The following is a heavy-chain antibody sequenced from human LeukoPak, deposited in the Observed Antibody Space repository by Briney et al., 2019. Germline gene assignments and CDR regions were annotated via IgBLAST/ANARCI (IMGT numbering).Heavy chain of an antibody. V-gene: IGHV3-21*01. CDR2: ISSSSTYI. J-gene: IGHJ4*02. CDR3: ARDLSGSYSTFDY. D-gene: IGHD1-26*01. Sequence: PGGSLRLSCAASGFTFSSYSMNWARQAPGKGLEWVSSISSSSTYIYYADSVKGRFTISRDNAKNSLYLQMNSLRAEDTAVYYCARDLSGSYSTFDYWGQGTLVTVSS. CDR1: GFTFSSYS.